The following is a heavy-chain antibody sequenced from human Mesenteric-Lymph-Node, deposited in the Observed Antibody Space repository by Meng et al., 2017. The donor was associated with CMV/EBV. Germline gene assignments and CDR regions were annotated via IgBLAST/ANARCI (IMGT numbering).Heavy chain of an antibody. V-gene: IGHV3-30-3*01. CDR2: ISYDGSEK. J-gene: IGHJ4*02. CDR1: GFTFSRYT. D-gene: IGHD3-22*01. CDR3: ARYNYDSSGYYFDS. Sequence: GESLKISCAASGFTFSRYTMHWVRQAPGKGLEWVAVISYDGSEKLYADSVKGRFTISRDNSKNSLYLQMNSLRAEDTAVYFCARYNYDSSGYYFDSWGQGTLVTVSS.